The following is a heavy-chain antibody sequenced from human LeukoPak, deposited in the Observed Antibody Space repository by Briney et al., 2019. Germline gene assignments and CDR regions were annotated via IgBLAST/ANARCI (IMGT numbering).Heavy chain of an antibody. CDR3: ARERLVVVGDAYYYYGMDV. J-gene: IGHJ6*02. D-gene: IGHD2-2*01. CDR2: ISSSRSYT. Sequence: GGSLRLSCSASGFTFSNYKMNWVRQAPGKGLEWVSSISSSRSYTYYADSVKGRFTISRDNAKNSLFLQVNSLRAEDTAVYYCARERLVVVGDAYYYYGMDVWGQGTTVTVSS. CDR1: GFTFSNYK. V-gene: IGHV3-21*01.